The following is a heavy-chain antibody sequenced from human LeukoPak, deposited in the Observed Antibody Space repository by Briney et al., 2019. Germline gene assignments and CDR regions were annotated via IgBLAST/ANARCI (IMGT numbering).Heavy chain of an antibody. Sequence: SETLSLTCTVSGGSISSGGYYWSWIRQHPGKGLERIGYIYYSGSTYYNPSLKSRVTISVDTSKNQFSLKLSSVTAADTAVYYCARERAPDYGDYYYYYMDVWGKGTTVTVSS. V-gene: IGHV4-31*03. CDR3: ARERAPDYGDYYYYYMDV. D-gene: IGHD4-17*01. CDR2: IYYSGST. J-gene: IGHJ6*03. CDR1: GGSISSGGYY.